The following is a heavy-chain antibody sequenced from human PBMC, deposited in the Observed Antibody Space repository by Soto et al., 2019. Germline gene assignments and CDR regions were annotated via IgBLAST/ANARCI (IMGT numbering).Heavy chain of an antibody. CDR3: AKVDDSSGHYYDPIDY. V-gene: IGHV3-23*01. CDR2: ITGSGGTT. Sequence: EVQLLESGGGLVQPGGSLRLSCAASGFSFSSYAMNWVRQAPGKGLEWVSVITGSGGTTYYADSVKGRFTISRDNSKKXLYLEMNSLRAEDTAVYYCAKVDDSSGHYYDPIDYWGQGTLVTVYS. D-gene: IGHD3-22*01. CDR1: GFSFSSYA. J-gene: IGHJ4*02.